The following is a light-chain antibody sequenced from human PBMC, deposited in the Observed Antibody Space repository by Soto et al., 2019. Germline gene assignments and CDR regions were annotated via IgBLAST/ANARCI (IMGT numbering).Light chain of an antibody. J-gene: IGKJ2*02. CDR1: QSVSSNY. CDR3: QQYGSSPRT. CDR2: GAS. Sequence: IVLTQSPGTLSLSPGERATLSCRASQSVSSNYLAWYQQKPGQGPRLLIFGASSRLTGIPDRFSGSGSGDDFTLTSSRMEPEDVGVYYFQQYGSSPRTFGPGTKVEIK. V-gene: IGKV3-20*01.